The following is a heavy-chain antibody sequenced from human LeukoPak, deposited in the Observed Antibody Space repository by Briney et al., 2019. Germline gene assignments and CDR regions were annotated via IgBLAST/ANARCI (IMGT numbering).Heavy chain of an antibody. CDR1: GFTFSSYW. Sequence: GGSLRLSCVASGFTFSSYWMHWVRQDPRKGLVWVSRINGDGRNINYADSVRGRFTISRDNAKNSLYLQMNSLRAEDTAAYYCARGRPGFYFDYWGQGTLVTVSS. CDR3: ARGRPGFYFDY. CDR2: INGDGRNI. V-gene: IGHV3-74*01. J-gene: IGHJ4*02. D-gene: IGHD6-25*01.